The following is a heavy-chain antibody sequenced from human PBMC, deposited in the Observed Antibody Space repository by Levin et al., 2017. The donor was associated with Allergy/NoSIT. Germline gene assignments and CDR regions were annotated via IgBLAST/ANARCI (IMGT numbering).Heavy chain of an antibody. CDR3: ARGSLGGSDWFDP. D-gene: IGHD2-15*01. CDR2: ISNSGSNT. J-gene: IGHJ5*02. V-gene: IGHV3-21*06. CDR1: GFSFSDYY. Sequence: GGSLRLSCAGSGFSFSDYYMNWVRQAPGKGLEWVSTISNSGSNTYYADSVKGRFTVSRDNAKNSLYLQMDSLRVEDAAVYFCARGSLGGSDWFDPWGQGTLFTVSS.